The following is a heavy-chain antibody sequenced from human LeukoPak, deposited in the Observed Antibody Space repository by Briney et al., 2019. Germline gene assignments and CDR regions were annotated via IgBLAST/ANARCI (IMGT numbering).Heavy chain of an antibody. D-gene: IGHD3-10*01. CDR1: GFTVSSNY. CDR3: ARSINGLWFGL. V-gene: IGHV3-66*01. J-gene: IGHJ4*02. Sequence: GGSLRLSCAASGFTVSSNYMSWVRQAPGKGLEWVSVIYSGGSTYYADSVKDRFTISRDNAKNSLYLQMNSLRAEDTAVYYCARSINGLWFGLWGQGTLVTVSS. CDR2: IYSGGST.